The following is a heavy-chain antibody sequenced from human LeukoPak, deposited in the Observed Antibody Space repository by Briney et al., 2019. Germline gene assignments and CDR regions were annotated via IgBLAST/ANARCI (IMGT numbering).Heavy chain of an antibody. V-gene: IGHV1-2*02. CDR2: INPNSGGT. CDR3: AKVGEVIVGATYFDY. Sequence: ASVKVSCKASGYTFTGYYMHWVRQAPGQGLEWMGWINPNSGGTNYAQKFQGRVTMTRDTSISTAYMELSRLRSDDTAVYYCAKVGEVIVGATYFDYWGQGTQVTVSS. J-gene: IGHJ4*02. CDR1: GYTFTGYY. D-gene: IGHD1-26*01.